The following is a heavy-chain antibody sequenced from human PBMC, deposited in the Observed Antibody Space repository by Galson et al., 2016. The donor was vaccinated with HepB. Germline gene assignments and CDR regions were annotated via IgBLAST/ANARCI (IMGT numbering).Heavy chain of an antibody. CDR2: TSFSGTST. D-gene: IGHD3-3*01. CDR1: GFTFNNYA. J-gene: IGHJ4*02. CDR3: AKDLYDIWSGHSPGYFFDS. Sequence: SLRLSCATSGFTFNNYAMSWVRQAPGKGLEWVSGTSFSGTSTYYADSVKGRFTISRDNSNNTMYLQMNSLRAEDTARYYCAKDLYDIWSGHSPGYFFDSWGQGTLVTVPS. V-gene: IGHV3-23*01.